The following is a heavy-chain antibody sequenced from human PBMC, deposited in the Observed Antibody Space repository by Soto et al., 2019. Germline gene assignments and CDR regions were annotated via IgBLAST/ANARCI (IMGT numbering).Heavy chain of an antibody. J-gene: IGHJ3*02. CDR2: IYWNDDK. D-gene: IGHD3-9*01. CDR1: GFSLSTSGVG. V-gene: IGHV2-5*01. Sequence: QITLKESGPTLVKPTQTLTLTCTFSGFSLSTSGVGVGWIRQPPGKALEWLALIYWNDDKRYSPSLKSRLTSTKDTSKNQVVLTMTNMDPVDTATYYCAHREVYFDWLSGAFDIWGQGTMVTVSS. CDR3: AHREVYFDWLSGAFDI.